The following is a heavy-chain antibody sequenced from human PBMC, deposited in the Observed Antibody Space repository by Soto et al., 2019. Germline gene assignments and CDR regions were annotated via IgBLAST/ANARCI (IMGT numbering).Heavy chain of an antibody. CDR1: GGSVSSGSYY. Sequence: SETLSLTCTVSGGSVSSGSYYWSWIRQPPGKGLEWIGYIYYSGSTNYNPSLKSRVTISVDTSKNQFSLKLSSVTAADTAVYYCARVRVITMVRGVIITYGMDVWGQGTTVTVSS. CDR3: ARVRVITMVRGVIITYGMDV. D-gene: IGHD3-10*01. J-gene: IGHJ6*02. CDR2: IYYSGST. V-gene: IGHV4-61*01.